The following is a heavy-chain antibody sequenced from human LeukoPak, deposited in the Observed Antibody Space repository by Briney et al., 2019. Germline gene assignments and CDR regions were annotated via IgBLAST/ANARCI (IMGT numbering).Heavy chain of an antibody. CDR1: GFTFSSYG. V-gene: IGHV3-30*02. Sequence: PGGSLRLSCAASGFTFSSYGMHWVRQAPGKGLEWAAFIRYDGSNKYYADSVKGRFTISRDNSKNTLYLQMNSLRAEDTAVYYCAKDLSLHFYYGSGSFDYWGQGTLVTVSS. CDR2: IRYDGSNK. CDR3: AKDLSLHFYYGSGSFDY. J-gene: IGHJ4*02. D-gene: IGHD3-10*01.